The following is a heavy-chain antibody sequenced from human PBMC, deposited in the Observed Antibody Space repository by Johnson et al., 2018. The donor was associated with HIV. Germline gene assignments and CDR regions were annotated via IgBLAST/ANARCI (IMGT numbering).Heavy chain of an antibody. J-gene: IGHJ3*02. D-gene: IGHD5-12*01. CDR3: ARSDSGYDAFDI. CDR2: ISYDGNNK. CDR1: GFTFGSYA. Sequence: QVQLVESGGGVVQPGRSLRLSCAASGFTFGSYAMHWVRQAPGKGLEWVAIISYDGNNKYYTDSVKGRFTISRDNSKNTLHLQMNNVRAEDTAIYYCARSDSGYDAFDIWGQGTMVSVSS. V-gene: IGHV3-30-3*01.